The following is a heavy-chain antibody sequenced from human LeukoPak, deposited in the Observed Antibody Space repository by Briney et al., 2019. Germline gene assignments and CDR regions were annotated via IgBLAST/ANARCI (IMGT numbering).Heavy chain of an antibody. CDR2: ISYDGSVK. CDR1: GFSFSSYG. Sequence: PGGSLRLSCAASGFSFSSYGMHWFRQPPGKGLEWVAVISYDGSVKYYADSVKGRFTISRDNAKNSLYLQMNSLRAEDTAVYYCARDMGEETWQLLYSPSAFDIWGQGTMVTVSS. CDR3: ARDMGEETWQLLYSPSAFDI. V-gene: IGHV3-30*03. D-gene: IGHD2-2*02. J-gene: IGHJ3*02.